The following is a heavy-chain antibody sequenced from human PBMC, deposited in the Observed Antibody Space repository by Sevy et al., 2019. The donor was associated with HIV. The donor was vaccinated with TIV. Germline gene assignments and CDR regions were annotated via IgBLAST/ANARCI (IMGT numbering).Heavy chain of an antibody. CDR1: GFTVNSNY. J-gene: IGHJ4*02. Sequence: GGSLRLSCAASGFTVNSNYMTWVRQAPGKGLEGVAVIHSDDTTYHADSVKDGFTISRDNFKNKLYLDMSRLRAEDTAVYYCAGGKSGNGYALNYWGQGTLVTVSS. CDR2: IHSDDTT. CDR3: AGGKSGNGYALNY. V-gene: IGHV3-66*01. D-gene: IGHD5-18*01.